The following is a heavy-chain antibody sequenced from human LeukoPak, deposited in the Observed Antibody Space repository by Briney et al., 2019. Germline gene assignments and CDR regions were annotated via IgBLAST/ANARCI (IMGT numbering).Heavy chain of an antibody. CDR1: GYTFTIYN. CDR2: MNTDSGNI. D-gene: IGHD3-3*01. V-gene: IGHV1-8*01. J-gene: IGHJ6*03. Sequence: ASVKVSCKAPGYTFTIYNINWVRQAPGQGLEWMGWMNTDSGNIAYAQNFQGRVTITRDTSVSTAYMELTNLRSADTAVYYCARGRSGLSLEGVYYYYMDVWGKGTTVTVSS. CDR3: ARGRSGLSLEGVYYYYMDV.